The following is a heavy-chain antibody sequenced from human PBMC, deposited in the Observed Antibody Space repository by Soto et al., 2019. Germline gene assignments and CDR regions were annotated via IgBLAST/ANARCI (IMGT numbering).Heavy chain of an antibody. CDR1: GGSISSGGYY. V-gene: IGHV4-31*03. CDR3: AREYGDYSLNWFDP. D-gene: IGHD4-17*01. Sequence: SETLSLTCTVSGGSISSGGYYWSWIRQHPGKGLEWIGYIYYSGSTYYNPSLKSRVTISVDTSKNQFSLKLSSVTAADTAVYYCAREYGDYSLNWFDPWGQGTLVTVSS. CDR2: IYYSGST. J-gene: IGHJ5*02.